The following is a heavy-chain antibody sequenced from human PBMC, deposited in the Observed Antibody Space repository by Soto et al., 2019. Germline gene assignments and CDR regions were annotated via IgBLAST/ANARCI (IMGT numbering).Heavy chain of an antibody. CDR3: AREGVWLTGVSSVDY. J-gene: IGHJ4*02. CDR1: GFTFSSYA. D-gene: IGHD7-27*01. CDR2: ISYDGSNK. V-gene: IGHV3-30-3*01. Sequence: GGSLRLSCAASGFTFSSYAMHWVRQAPGKGLEWVAVISYDGSNKYYADSVKGRFTISRDNSKNTLYLQMNSLRAEDTAVYYCAREGVWLTGVSSVDYWGQGTLVTVSS.